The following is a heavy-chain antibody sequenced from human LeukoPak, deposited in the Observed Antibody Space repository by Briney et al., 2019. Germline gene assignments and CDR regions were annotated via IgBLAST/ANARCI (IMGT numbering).Heavy chain of an antibody. Sequence: SETLSLTCTVSGGSLSSGSYYWRWIRQPAGKGLEWIGRIYTSGSTNYNPSLKSRVTISVDTSKNQFSLKLSSVTAADTAVYYCARETLGYCSGGSCYSTPYYFDYWGQGTLVTVSS. V-gene: IGHV4-61*02. CDR3: ARETLGYCSGGSCYSTPYYFDY. D-gene: IGHD2-15*01. CDR1: GGSLSSGSYY. J-gene: IGHJ4*02. CDR2: IYTSGST.